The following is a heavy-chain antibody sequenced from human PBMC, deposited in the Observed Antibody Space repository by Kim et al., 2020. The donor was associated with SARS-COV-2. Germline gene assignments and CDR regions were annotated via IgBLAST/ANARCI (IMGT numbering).Heavy chain of an antibody. Sequence: GESLKISCKGSGYSFTSYWIGWVRQMPGKGLEWMGIIYPGDSDTRYSPSFQGQVTISADKSISTAYLQWSSLKASDTAMYYCARQWPRVDCSGGSCYSNYYYGMDVWGQGTTVTVSS. V-gene: IGHV5-51*01. CDR2: IYPGDSDT. CDR3: ARQWPRVDCSGGSCYSNYYYGMDV. D-gene: IGHD2-15*01. J-gene: IGHJ6*02. CDR1: GYSFTSYW.